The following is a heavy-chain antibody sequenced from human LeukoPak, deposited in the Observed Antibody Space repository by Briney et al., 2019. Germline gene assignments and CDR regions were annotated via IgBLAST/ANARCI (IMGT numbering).Heavy chain of an antibody. CDR1: GFTFSDYY. J-gene: IGHJ4*02. D-gene: IGHD3-10*01. CDR2: IYSGDNT. V-gene: IGHV3-53*01. Sequence: GGSLRLSCAASGFTFSDYYMSWVRQAPGKGLEWVSIIYSGDNTYYADSVKGRFTISRDNSQNTLYLQMDSLRAEDTALYYCAGGSGTPFDYWGQGTLVTVSS. CDR3: AGGSGTPFDY.